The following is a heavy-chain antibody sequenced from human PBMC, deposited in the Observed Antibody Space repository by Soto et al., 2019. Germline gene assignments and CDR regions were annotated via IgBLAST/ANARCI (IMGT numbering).Heavy chain of an antibody. D-gene: IGHD2-15*01. V-gene: IGHV4-39*01. CDR1: GASISGDNHF. J-gene: IGHJ4*02. CDR2: IYYAGGT. Sequence: QLQLLESGPGLVKSSETLSLTCAVSGASISGDNHFWAWIRQPPGRGLEWIGSIYYAGGTYYNPSLKSRGTISVAASKDEFSLRLNSVPAADTAVYYCASVGFPRKYYFDHWGQGALVTVSS. CDR3: ASVGFPRKYYFDH.